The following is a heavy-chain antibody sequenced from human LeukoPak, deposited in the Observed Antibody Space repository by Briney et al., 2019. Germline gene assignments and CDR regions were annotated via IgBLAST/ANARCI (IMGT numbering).Heavy chain of an antibody. J-gene: IGHJ3*02. D-gene: IGHD3-16*01. V-gene: IGHV3-72*01. Sequence: RAGASLRLSCAASGFTFSDYHMDWVRQAPGKGLEWIGRVRDKARDNNTEYVASVEGRFTISRDVSKNLLYLRMDSLKTEDAAVYFCAREGGGGDHSAFDIWGQGTMVTVSS. CDR3: AREGGGGDHSAFDI. CDR2: VRDKARDNNT. CDR1: GFTFSDYH.